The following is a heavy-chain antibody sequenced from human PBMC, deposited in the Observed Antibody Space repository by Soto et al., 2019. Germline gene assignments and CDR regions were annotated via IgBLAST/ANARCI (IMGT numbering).Heavy chain of an antibody. J-gene: IGHJ3*02. Sequence: QVQLQESGPGLVKPSETLSLTCTVSGGSISSYFWSWIRQPPGKGLEWIAYISSRGSTSYNPSLRSRVTRSVDPSKNQFSLRSSSVTAADTAVYYCARLAPRDGDPKTVRAFDIWGQGTMVTVSS. CDR1: GGSISSYF. D-gene: IGHD1-1*01. CDR2: ISSRGST. CDR3: ARLAPRDGDPKTVRAFDI. V-gene: IGHV4-59*01.